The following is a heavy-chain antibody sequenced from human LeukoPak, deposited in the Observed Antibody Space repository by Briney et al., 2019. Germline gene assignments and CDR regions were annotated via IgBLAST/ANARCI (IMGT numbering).Heavy chain of an antibody. CDR1: GFTFSSYA. D-gene: IGHD2-2*03. CDR2: ISYDGSNK. Sequence: GGSLRLSCAASGFTFSSYAMHWVRQAPGKGLEWVAVISYDGSNKYYADSVKGRFTISRDNSKNTLYLQMNSLRAEDTAVYYCAREILDIVVVPAAMMDYHYYGMDVWGKGTTVTVSS. CDR3: AREILDIVVVPAAMMDYHYYGMDV. V-gene: IGHV3-30*04. J-gene: IGHJ6*04.